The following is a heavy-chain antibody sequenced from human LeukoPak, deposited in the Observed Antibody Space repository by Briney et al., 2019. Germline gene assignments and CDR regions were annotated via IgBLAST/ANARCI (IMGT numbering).Heavy chain of an antibody. CDR2: INPSGGSA. CDR3: ARSRLLLDY. Sequence: ASVKVSCKPSGYTFITYYMRWVRQAPGQGLEWMGIINPSGGSASYAQKFQGRATMTGDTSTSTVYMELSSLRSEDTAVYYCARSRLLLDYWGQGTLVTVSS. J-gene: IGHJ4*02. CDR1: GYTFITYY. D-gene: IGHD2-21*02. V-gene: IGHV1-46*01.